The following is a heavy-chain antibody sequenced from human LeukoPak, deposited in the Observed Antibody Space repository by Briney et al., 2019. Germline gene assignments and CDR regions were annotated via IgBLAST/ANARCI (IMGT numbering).Heavy chain of an antibody. V-gene: IGHV1-18*01. CDR2: ISAHNGDT. J-gene: IGHJ3*02. CDR3: AREPRDGYNFAQAFHI. D-gene: IGHD5-24*01. CDR1: GYTFTTYG. Sequence: GSVKVSCKASGYTFTTYGRSGVRQAPGQGLEGMGWISAHNGDTKFAEKFQGRVIFTTDTPTTTANMELRRLRSDDTAVYYCAREPRDGYNFAQAFHIWGQGRMVTVSS.